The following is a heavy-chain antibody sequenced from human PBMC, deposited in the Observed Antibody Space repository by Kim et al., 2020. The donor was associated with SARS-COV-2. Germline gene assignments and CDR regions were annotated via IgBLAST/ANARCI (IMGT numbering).Heavy chain of an antibody. J-gene: IGHJ4*02. D-gene: IGHD6-19*01. Sequence: PSPTSRVTISVDTSKNQFSLKRSSVTAADTAVYYCARDPLAVAGWGYFDYWGQGTLVTVSS. V-gene: IGHV4-39*07. CDR3: ARDPLAVAGWGYFDY.